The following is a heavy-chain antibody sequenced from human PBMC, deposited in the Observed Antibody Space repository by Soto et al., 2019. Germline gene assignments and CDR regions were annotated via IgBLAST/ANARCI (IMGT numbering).Heavy chain of an antibody. CDR3: ARLEHCSGHSCYTSEEP. V-gene: IGHV4-39*01. D-gene: IGHD2-15*01. CDR2: IYYSGNT. J-gene: IGHJ5*02. CDR1: GGSISSSSYY. Sequence: QLQLQESGPGLVKPSETLSLTCTVSGGSISSSSYYWGWIRQPPGKGMEWLGSIYYSGNTYYNASLKRRVTISVDTYKNQYALRLSSVSAADTAVYYCARLEHCSGHSCYTSEEPWGQGTLVTVSS.